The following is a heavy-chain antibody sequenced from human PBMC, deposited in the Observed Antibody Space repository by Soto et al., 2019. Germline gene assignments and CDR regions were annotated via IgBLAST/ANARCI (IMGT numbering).Heavy chain of an antibody. CDR3: ARDVDYDFWRDYNCIHP. CDR1: GDSVSSNSAG. D-gene: IGHD3-3*01. Sequence: SQTLSLTCAISGDSVSSNSAGWNWIRQTPSRGLEWLGRTYYKSKWYYTYAASVKSRITVSPDTSKNQFSLQLTSVTPEDTAVYYCARDVDYDFWRDYNCIHPWGQALLVSGSS. J-gene: IGHJ5*02. CDR2: TYYKSKWYY. V-gene: IGHV6-1*01.